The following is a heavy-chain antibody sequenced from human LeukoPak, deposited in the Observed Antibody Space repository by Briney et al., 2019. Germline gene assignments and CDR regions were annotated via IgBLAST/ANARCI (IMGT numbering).Heavy chain of an antibody. D-gene: IGHD3-22*01. CDR1: GFTFSNYW. CDR3: ATSSGY. CDR2: IREDGSGK. V-gene: IGHV3-7*01. Sequence: PGGSLRLSCAASGFTFSNYWMTWVRQAPGKGLEWVARIREDGSGKNYVDSVKGRFTISRDNAKNSLYLQMNSLRAEDTAVYYCATSSGYWGQGTLVTVSS. J-gene: IGHJ4*02.